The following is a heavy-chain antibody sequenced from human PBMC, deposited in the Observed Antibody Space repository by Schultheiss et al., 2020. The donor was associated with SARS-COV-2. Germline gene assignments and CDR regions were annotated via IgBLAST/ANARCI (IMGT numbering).Heavy chain of an antibody. CDR2: IWYDGSNK. Sequence: SLKISCAASGFTFSSYAMHWVRQAPGKGLEWVAVIWYDGSNKYYADSVKGRFTISRDNSKNTLYLQMNSLRAEDTAVYYCARGYSYGLFDYWGQGTLVTVSS. J-gene: IGHJ4*02. CDR1: GFTFSSYA. V-gene: IGHV3-30*04. CDR3: ARGYSYGLFDY. D-gene: IGHD5-18*01.